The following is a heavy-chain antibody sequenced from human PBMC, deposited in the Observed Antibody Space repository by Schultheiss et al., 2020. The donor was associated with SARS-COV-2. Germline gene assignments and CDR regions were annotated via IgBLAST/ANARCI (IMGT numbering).Heavy chain of an antibody. CDR1: GYSFTTYW. Sequence: GESLKISCKGSGYSFTTYWIAWVRQMPGKGLEWMGNIYPGDSDTRYSPSFQGQVTISADKSISTAYLQWSSLRASDTAIYYCARGGYGPSAENPYYYGMDVWGQGTTVTVSS. V-gene: IGHV5-51*01. CDR3: ARGGYGPSAENPYYYGMDV. J-gene: IGHJ6*02. D-gene: IGHD2-15*01. CDR2: IYPGDSDT.